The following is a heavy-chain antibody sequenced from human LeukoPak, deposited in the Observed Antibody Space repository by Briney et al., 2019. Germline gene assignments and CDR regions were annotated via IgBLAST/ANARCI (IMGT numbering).Heavy chain of an antibody. CDR2: IIPIFGTA. Sequence: SVKVSCKASGGTFISYAISWVRQAPGQGLEWMGGIIPIFGTANYAQKFQGRVTITADESTSTAYMELSSLRSEDTAVYYCATYDSSGYYSLGYYFDYWGQGTLVTVSS. J-gene: IGHJ4*02. CDR3: ATYDSSGYYSLGYYFDY. CDR1: GGTFISYA. D-gene: IGHD3-22*01. V-gene: IGHV1-69*13.